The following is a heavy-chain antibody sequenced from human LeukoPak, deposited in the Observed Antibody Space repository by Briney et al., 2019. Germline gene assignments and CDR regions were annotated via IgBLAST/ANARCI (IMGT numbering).Heavy chain of an antibody. CDR1: GFTFSSYE. CDR3: ARVSLSYYYMDV. Sequence: GGSLRLSCAASGFTFSSYEMNWVRQAPGKGLEWVSYISSSGSTIYYADSVKGRFTISRDNAKNSLYLQMNSLRAEDTAVYYCARVSLSYYYMDVWGKGTTVTISS. CDR2: ISSSGSTI. V-gene: IGHV3-48*03. J-gene: IGHJ6*03.